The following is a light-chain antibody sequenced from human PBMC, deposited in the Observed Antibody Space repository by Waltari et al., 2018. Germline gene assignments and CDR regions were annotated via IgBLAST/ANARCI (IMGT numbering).Light chain of an antibody. Sequence: EIVMTQSPATLSVSPGERATLSCMASQSVRSNLACYQQKPGQAPRLLIYGASTRATGIPARFSGSGSGTEFTLTISSLQSEDFAVYFCQQCNNWPLTFGGGTKVEIK. V-gene: IGKV3-15*01. CDR1: QSVRSN. CDR3: QQCNNWPLT. J-gene: IGKJ4*01. CDR2: GAS.